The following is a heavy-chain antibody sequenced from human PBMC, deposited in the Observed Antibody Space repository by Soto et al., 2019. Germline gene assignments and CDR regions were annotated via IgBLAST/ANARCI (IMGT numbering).Heavy chain of an antibody. CDR1: GFTFASSA. CDR2: IVVGSGNT. Sequence: SVKVSCKASGFTFASSAVQWVRQARGQRLEWIGWIVVGSGNTNYAQKFQERVTITRDMSTSTAYMELSSLRSEDTAVYYCAAHAPTSIVVVPAANSDFYPWGQGTLVTVSS. D-gene: IGHD2-2*01. CDR3: AAHAPTSIVVVPAANSDFYP. V-gene: IGHV1-58*01. J-gene: IGHJ5*02.